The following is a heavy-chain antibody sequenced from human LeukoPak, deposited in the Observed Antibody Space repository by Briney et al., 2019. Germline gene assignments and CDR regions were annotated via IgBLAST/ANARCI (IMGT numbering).Heavy chain of an antibody. CDR3: AKGKSPYYYYYYADV. J-gene: IGHJ6*03. V-gene: IGHV3-33*06. CDR1: GFTFSSYG. Sequence: SGGSLRLSCAASGFTFSSYGMHWVRQAPGKGLEWVAVIWYDGSNKYYADSVKGRFTISRDNSKNTLYLQMNSLRAEDTAVYYCAKGKSPYYYYYYADVWGKGTTVTVSS. CDR2: IWYDGSNK.